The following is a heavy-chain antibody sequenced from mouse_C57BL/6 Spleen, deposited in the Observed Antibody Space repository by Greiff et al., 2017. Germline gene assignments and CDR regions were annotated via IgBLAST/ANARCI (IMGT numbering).Heavy chain of an antibody. V-gene: IGHV1-76*01. CDR2: IYPGSGNT. CDR3: ARWDGSPFDY. J-gene: IGHJ2*01. D-gene: IGHD4-1*01. CDR1: GYTFTDYY. Sequence: QVQLQQSGAELVRPGASVKLSCKASGYTFTDYYINWVKQRPGQGLEWIARIYPGSGNTYYNEKFKGKATLTAEKSSSTAYMQLSSLTSEDSAVYFCARWDGSPFDYWGQGTTLTVSS.